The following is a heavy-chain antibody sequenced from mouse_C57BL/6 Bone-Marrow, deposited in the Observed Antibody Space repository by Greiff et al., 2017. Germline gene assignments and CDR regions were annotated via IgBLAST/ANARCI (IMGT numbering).Heavy chain of an antibody. Sequence: EVQLVESEGGLVQPGSSMKLSCTASGFTFSDYYMAWVRQVPEKGLEWVANINNGGSSTYYLDSLKSRFIISRANAKNILYLQMSSLKSEDTATYYCSRDRDGYSFDYWGQGTTLTVSS. D-gene: IGHD2-3*01. V-gene: IGHV5-16*01. CDR1: GFTFSDYY. J-gene: IGHJ2*01. CDR2: INNGGSST. CDR3: SRDRDGYSFDY.